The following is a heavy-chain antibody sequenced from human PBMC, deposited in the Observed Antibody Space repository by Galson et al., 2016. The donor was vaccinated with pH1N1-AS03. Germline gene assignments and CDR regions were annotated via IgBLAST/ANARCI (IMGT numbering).Heavy chain of an antibody. CDR2: VSGSGVGT. J-gene: IGHJ4*02. Sequence: SLRLSCAASGFTFTKSAMSWVRQAPGKGLEWVSSVSGSGVGTFYSDSVKGRFTISRDNSKNTLYLQMNSLRAGDSAVYFCATRKGDYDGPEEWGQGTLVTVSS. CDR1: GFTFTKSA. V-gene: IGHV3-23*01. CDR3: ATRKGDYDGPEE. D-gene: IGHD3-22*01.